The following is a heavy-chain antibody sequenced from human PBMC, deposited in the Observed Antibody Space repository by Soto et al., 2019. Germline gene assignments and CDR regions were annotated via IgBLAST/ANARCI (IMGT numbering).Heavy chain of an antibody. J-gene: IGHJ5*02. CDR1: GGSISSYY. CDR2: IYYSGST. Sequence: XGTLSLTCTVSGGSISSYYWSWIRQPPGKGLEWIGYIYYSGSTNYNPSLKSRVTISVDTSKNQFSLKLSSVTAADTAVYYCARARTERFDPWGQGTLVTVSS. V-gene: IGHV4-59*01. CDR3: ARARTERFDP.